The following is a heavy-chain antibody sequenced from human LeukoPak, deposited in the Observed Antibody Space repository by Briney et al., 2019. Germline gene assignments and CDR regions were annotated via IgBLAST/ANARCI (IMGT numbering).Heavy chain of an antibody. D-gene: IGHD2-2*01. Sequence: SVKVSCTASGGTFSSYAISWVRQAPGQGLEWMGGIIPIFGTANYAQKFQGKVTITADKSTSTAYMELSSLRSEDTAVYYCAGTREYCSSTSCYEWWFDPWGQGTLVTVSS. CDR1: GGTFSSYA. CDR2: IIPIFGTA. CDR3: AGTREYCSSTSCYEWWFDP. V-gene: IGHV1-69*06. J-gene: IGHJ5*02.